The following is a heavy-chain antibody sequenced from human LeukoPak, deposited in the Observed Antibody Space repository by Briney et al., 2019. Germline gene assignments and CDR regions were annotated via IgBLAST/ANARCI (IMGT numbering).Heavy chain of an antibody. CDR2: ISSSGSTI. V-gene: IGHV3-48*03. CDR3: AELGITMIGGV. J-gene: IGHJ6*04. CDR1: GFTFSSYE. D-gene: IGHD3-10*02. Sequence: GGSLRLSCSASGFTFSSYEMNWVRQAPGKGLEWVSYISSSGSTIYYADSVKGRFTISRDNAKNSLYLQMNSLSAEDTAVYYCAELGITMIGGVWGKGTTVTISS.